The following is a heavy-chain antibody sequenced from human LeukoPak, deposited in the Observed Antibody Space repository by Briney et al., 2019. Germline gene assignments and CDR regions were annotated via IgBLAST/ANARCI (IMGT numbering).Heavy chain of an antibody. V-gene: IGHV3-20*04. CDR3: ARMGILRWYPPTFDY. J-gene: IGHJ4*02. CDR2: INWNGGST. D-gene: IGHD4-23*01. CDR1: GFTFDDYG. Sequence: GGSLRLSCAASGFTFDDYGMSWVRQAPGKGLEWVSGINWNGGSTGYADSVKGRFTISRDNAKNSLYLQMNSLRAEDTAVYYCARMGILRWYPPTFDYWGQGTLVTVSS.